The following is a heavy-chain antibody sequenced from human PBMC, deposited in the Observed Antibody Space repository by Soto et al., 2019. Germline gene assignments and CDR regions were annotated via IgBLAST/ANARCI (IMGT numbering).Heavy chain of an antibody. CDR2: IYWDDDK. CDR3: AHIPGFLRFDY. D-gene: IGHD3-3*01. V-gene: IGHV2-5*02. J-gene: IGHJ4*02. Sequence: QITLKESGPTLVKPTQTLTLTCTFSGFSLSTSGVGVGWIRQPPGKALEWLALIYWDDDKRYSPSLKSRLTLTQDPPQNQVVPTMTNMDPVDTATYYCAHIPGFLRFDYWGQGTLVTVSS. CDR1: GFSLSTSGVG.